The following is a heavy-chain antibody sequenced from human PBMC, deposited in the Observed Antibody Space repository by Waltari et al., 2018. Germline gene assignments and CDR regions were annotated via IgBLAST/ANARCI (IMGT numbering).Heavy chain of an antibody. V-gene: IGHV4-39*01. CDR1: GGSISSSDCY. D-gene: IGHD2-21*01. Sequence: LRLQESGPGLVKPSETLSLTCTVSGGSISSSDCYWGWILQPPGKGVESVGIVFYTVITSNNPSLKRRVTISVDTSKNQSSLRLSSVTAADTAVYYCARLTILGTEWGQGTLVTVSS. J-gene: IGHJ4*02. CDR3: ARLTILGTE. CDR2: VFYTVIT.